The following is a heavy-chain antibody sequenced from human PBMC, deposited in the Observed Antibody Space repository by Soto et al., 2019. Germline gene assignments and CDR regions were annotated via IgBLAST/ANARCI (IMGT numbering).Heavy chain of an antibody. Sequence: DAVKGSCKASGDTFPSFGVSWVRQSPGQGPEWMGWISGYNGKTKYAQKVQGRVTMTTDTSTNTAYMELRSLRSDDAAVYYCARDKMIDDFVLGSLDYRRQGPVVTAS. D-gene: IGHD3-22*01. CDR2: ISGYNGKT. V-gene: IGHV1-18*04. J-gene: IGHJ4*02. CDR1: GDTFPSFG. CDR3: ARDKMIDDFVLGSLDY.